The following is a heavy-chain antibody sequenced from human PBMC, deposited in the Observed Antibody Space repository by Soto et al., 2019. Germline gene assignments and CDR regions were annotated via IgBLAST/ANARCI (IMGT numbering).Heavy chain of an antibody. CDR2: IIPISGAA. CDR1: GGTVSNYV. CDR3: ARDMTRTVVPYFDF. V-gene: IGHV1-69*06. D-gene: IGHD1-7*01. Sequence: QVQLVQSGAEVKKPGSSVKVSCKASGGTVSNYVVNWVRQAPGQGLEWMGRIIPISGAANYAQKFQGRVTITADKSTSTSYMELSSLRSEATAVYYCARDMTRTVVPYFDFWGQGTLVTVSS. J-gene: IGHJ4*02.